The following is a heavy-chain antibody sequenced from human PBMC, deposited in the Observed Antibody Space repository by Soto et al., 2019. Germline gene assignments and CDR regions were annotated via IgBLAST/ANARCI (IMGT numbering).Heavy chain of an antibody. V-gene: IGHV4-4*02. J-gene: IGHJ4*02. Sequence: SETLSLTCAVSGGSIGSSNWWSWVRQSPGKGLEWIGEIHDSGSTNYSPSLKSRVTISLDKSKNQFSLNLSSVTAADTAVYYCARLKTYDFLKNSDYGGQGPLVPVSS. CDR3: ARLKTYDFLKNSDY. CDR2: IHDSGST. D-gene: IGHD3-3*01. CDR1: GGSIGSSNW.